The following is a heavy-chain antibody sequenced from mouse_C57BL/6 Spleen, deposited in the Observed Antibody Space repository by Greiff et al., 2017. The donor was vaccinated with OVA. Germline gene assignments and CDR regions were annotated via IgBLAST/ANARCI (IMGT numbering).Heavy chain of an antibody. V-gene: IGHV1-19*01. J-gene: IGHJ2*01. CDR3: ARNPFNFDY. CDR1: GYTFTDYY. CDR2: INPYNGGT. Sequence: EVKLVESGPVLVKPGASVKMSCKASGYTFTDYYMNWVKQSHGKSLEWIGVINPYNGGTSYNQKFKGKATLTVDKSSSTAYMELNSLTSEDSAVYYCARNPFNFDYWGQGTTLTVSS.